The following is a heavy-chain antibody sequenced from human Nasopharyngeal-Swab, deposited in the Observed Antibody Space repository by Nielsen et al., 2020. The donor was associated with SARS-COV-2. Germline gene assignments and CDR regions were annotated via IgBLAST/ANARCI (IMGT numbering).Heavy chain of an antibody. Sequence: SVKVSCKASGGTFSSYAISWVRQAPGQGLEWMSGIIPIFGTANYAQKFQGRVTITADESTSTAYMELSSLRSEDTAVYYCARVGVVVVPAEGFWSGNEGFDPWGQGTLVTVSS. V-gene: IGHV1-69*13. CDR3: ARVGVVVVPAEGFWSGNEGFDP. J-gene: IGHJ5*02. CDR2: IIPIFGTA. D-gene: IGHD2-2*01. CDR1: GGTFSSYA.